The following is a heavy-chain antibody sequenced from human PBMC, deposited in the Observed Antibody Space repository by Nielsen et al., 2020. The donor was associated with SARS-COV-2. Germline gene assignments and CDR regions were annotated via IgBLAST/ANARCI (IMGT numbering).Heavy chain of an antibody. D-gene: IGHD3-22*01. CDR3: ARDSWDSLRYFVH. CDR1: GFTFSHYA. Sequence: GESLKISCVASGFTFSHYAIHWVRQAPGKGLEWVAIISYDGSNKYYADSVKGRFTISRDDSKNTLYLQMNSLRPEDTAVYYCARDSWDSLRYFVHWGQGAQVTASS. V-gene: IGHV3-30*04. J-gene: IGHJ4*02. CDR2: ISYDGSNK.